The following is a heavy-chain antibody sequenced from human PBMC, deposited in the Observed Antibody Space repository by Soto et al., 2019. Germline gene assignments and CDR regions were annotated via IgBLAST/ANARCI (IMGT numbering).Heavy chain of an antibody. CDR2: IYWDDDK. Sequence: QITLKESGPTLVKPTQTLTLTCTFSGFSLSTSGVGVGWIRQPPGKALEWLALIYWDDDKRYSPSLKSRLTIPQDPSKNQVVLPMTNMDPVDTATYFCAHRGYDTGGGYYFDYWGQGTLVTVSS. CDR3: AHRGYDTGGGYYFDY. V-gene: IGHV2-5*02. J-gene: IGHJ4*02. D-gene: IGHD3-22*01. CDR1: GFSLSTSGVG.